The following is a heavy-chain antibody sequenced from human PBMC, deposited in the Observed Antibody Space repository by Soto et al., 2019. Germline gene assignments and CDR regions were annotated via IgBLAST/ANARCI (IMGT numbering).Heavy chain of an antibody. V-gene: IGHV4-31*03. Sequence: QVQLQESGPGLVKPSQTLSLTCTVSGGSISSGGYYWSWIRQHPGKGLEWIGYIYYSGSTYYNPSLKSRDSKSVNTSKNQFSLKLPSVNAADTAVYYCGFSVVSANYFDYWGQGTLVTFSS. D-gene: IGHD2-15*01. CDR2: IYYSGST. CDR3: GFSVVSANYFDY. J-gene: IGHJ4*02. CDR1: GGSISSGGYY.